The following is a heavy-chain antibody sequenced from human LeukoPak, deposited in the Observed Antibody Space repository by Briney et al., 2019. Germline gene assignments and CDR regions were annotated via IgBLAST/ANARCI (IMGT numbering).Heavy chain of an antibody. CDR2: IKSKTDGGTT. V-gene: IGHV3-15*01. CDR1: GFTFSNAW. J-gene: IGHJ6*03. Sequence: PGGSLRLSCAASGFTFSNAWMSWVRQAPGKGLEWVGRIKSKTDGGTTDYAAPVKGRFTISRDDSKNTLYVQMNSLKTEDTAVYYRTTGFIAGTASGYYYYMDVWGRDHGHRLL. D-gene: IGHD1-20*01. CDR3: TTGFIAGTASGYYYYMDV.